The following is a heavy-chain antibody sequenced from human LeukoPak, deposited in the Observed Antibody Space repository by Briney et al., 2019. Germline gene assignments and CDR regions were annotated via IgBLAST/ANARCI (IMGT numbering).Heavy chain of an antibody. V-gene: IGHV7-4-1*02. Sequence: GASVKVSCKASGYTFTSYAMNWVRQAPGQGLEWMGWINTNTGNPTYAQGFTGRFVFSLDTSVSTAYLQISSLKAEDTAVYYCASGRKIYYYGSGSKYRGLYGMDVWGQGTTVTVSS. D-gene: IGHD3-10*01. CDR3: ASGRKIYYYGSGSKYRGLYGMDV. CDR2: INTNTGNP. CDR1: GYTFTSYA. J-gene: IGHJ6*02.